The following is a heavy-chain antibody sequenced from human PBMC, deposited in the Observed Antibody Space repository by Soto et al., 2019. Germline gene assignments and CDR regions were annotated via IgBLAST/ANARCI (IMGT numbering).Heavy chain of an antibody. J-gene: IGHJ4*02. Sequence: GGSLRLSCAASGFTFSSYGMHWVRQAPGKGLEWVAVISYDGSNKYYADSVKGRFTISRDNSKNTLYLQMNSLRAEDTAVYYCAKEGAPWYYDSSGYNDYWGQGTLVTVSS. CDR3: AKEGAPWYYDSSGYNDY. CDR1: GFTFSSYG. V-gene: IGHV3-30*18. D-gene: IGHD3-22*01. CDR2: ISYDGSNK.